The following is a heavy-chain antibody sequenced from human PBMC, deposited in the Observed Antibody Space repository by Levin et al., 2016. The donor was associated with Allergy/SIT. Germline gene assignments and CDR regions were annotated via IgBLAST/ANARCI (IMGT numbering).Heavy chain of an antibody. V-gene: IGHV3-30-3*01. Sequence: GESLKISCAASGFTFSSYAMHWVRQAPGKGLEWVAVISYDGSNKYYADSVKGRFTISRDNSKNTLYLQMNSLRAEDTAVYYCARVLDSLGHSSPASPDYWGQGTLVTVSS. CDR3: ARVLDSLGHSSPASPDY. CDR1: GFTFSSYA. CDR2: ISYDGSNK. D-gene: IGHD6-19*01. J-gene: IGHJ4*02.